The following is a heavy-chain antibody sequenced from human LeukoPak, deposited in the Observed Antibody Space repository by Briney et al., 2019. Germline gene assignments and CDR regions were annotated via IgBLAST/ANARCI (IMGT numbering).Heavy chain of an antibody. CDR3: ARDSNIAAAGYMDV. J-gene: IGHJ6*03. D-gene: IGHD6-13*01. CDR2: IIPIFGTA. Sequence: SVKVSCKASGGTFSIYAISWVRQAPGQGLEWMGGIIPIFGTANYAQKFQGRVTITTDESTSTAYMELSSLRSEDSAVYYCARDSNIAAAGYMDVWGKGTTVTVSS. V-gene: IGHV1-69*05. CDR1: GGTFSIYA.